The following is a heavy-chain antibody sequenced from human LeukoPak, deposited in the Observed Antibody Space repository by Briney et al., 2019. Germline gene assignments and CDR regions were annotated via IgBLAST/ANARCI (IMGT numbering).Heavy chain of an antibody. D-gene: IGHD1-26*01. Sequence: GESLRLSCAGSGFSFRSYAMSWVRQAPGKGLEWVSGISGSADSRYLADAVKGRFTVSRDNSKNTLFLQMNSLRAEDTAVYYCARVRSYYFDYWGQGTLVTVSS. CDR1: GFSFRSYA. V-gene: IGHV3-23*01. CDR3: ARVRSYYFDY. CDR2: ISGSADSR. J-gene: IGHJ4*02.